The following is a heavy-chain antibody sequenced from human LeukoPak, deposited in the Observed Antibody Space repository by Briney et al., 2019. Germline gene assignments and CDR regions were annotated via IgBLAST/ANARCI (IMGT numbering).Heavy chain of an antibody. D-gene: IGHD6-13*01. V-gene: IGHV3-66*01. CDR3: AREHIAAAGSSDY. CDR1: GFTVSNTF. CDR2: IYSDGSI. J-gene: IGHJ4*02. Sequence: PGGSLRLSCAASGFTVSNTFMSWVRQAPGKGLEWVSVIYSDGSIYYVDSVKDRFTISRDNSKNTLYLQMNRLRAEDTAVYYCAREHIAAAGSSDYWGQGTLVTVSS.